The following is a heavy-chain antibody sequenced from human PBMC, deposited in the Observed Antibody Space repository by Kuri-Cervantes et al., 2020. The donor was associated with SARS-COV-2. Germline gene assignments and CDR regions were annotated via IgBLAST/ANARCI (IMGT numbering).Heavy chain of an antibody. Sequence: GSLRLSCTVSGCSISSGGYYWGWIRQPPGKGLEFIGTIYYDGRTYYNTSLKSRVTISVDTSKNQFSLKLSSVTAADTAVYYCARHDYWGQGTLVTVSS. J-gene: IGHJ4*02. CDR3: ARHDY. V-gene: IGHV4-39*01. CDR2: IYYDGRT. CDR1: GCSISSGGYY.